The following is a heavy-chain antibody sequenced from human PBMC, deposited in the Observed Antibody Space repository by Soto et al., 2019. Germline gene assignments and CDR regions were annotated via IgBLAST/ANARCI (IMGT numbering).Heavy chain of an antibody. CDR1: GFSLSNARMG. CDR2: IFSNDEK. V-gene: IGHV2-26*01. D-gene: IGHD1-26*01. Sequence: SGPTLVNTTETLTLTCTVSGFSLSNARMGVSWIRQPPGKALEWLAQIFSNDEKSYSTSLKSRRTISKDTSKSRVVYTMTNIDPVDTATYYCARQSGSYLYYYYCMDVWGQGTTVTVSS. J-gene: IGHJ6*02. CDR3: ARQSGSYLYYYYCMDV.